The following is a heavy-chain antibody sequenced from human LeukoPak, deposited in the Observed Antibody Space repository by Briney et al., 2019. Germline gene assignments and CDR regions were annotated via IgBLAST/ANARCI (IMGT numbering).Heavy chain of an antibody. D-gene: IGHD6-19*01. CDR2: ISSSGNTI. CDR1: GFTFSSYE. Sequence: GGSLRLSCAASGFTFSSYEMNWVRQAPGKGLEWISYISSSGNTIYYADSVKGRFTISRDNAKNSLYLQMNSLRAEDTAVYYCARNGYSSGWYYFDCWGQGTLVTVSS. V-gene: IGHV3-48*03. J-gene: IGHJ4*02. CDR3: ARNGYSSGWYYFDC.